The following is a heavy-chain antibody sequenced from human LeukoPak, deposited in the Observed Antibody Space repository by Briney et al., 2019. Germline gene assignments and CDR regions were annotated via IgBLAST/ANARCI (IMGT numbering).Heavy chain of an antibody. CDR2: TYRGGST. J-gene: IGHJ4*02. V-gene: IGHV3-53*01. CDR3: ARGTTYCSSSSCYPSGMDV. D-gene: IGHD2-2*01. Sequence: PGGSLRLSCAASGFTVSSNYMSWVRQAPGKGLEWVSVTYRGGSTYYADSVKGRFTVSRDNSKNTLYLQMNSLRAEDTAVYSCARGTTYCSSSSCYPSGMDVWGQGTLVTVSS. CDR1: GFTVSSNY.